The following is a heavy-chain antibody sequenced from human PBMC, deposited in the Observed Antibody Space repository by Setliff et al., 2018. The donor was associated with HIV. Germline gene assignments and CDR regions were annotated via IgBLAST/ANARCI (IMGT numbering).Heavy chain of an antibody. CDR2: IIPNSGNT. CDR3: ARLWDGIAAAGTDY. J-gene: IGHJ4*02. D-gene: IGHD6-13*01. V-gene: IGHV1-8*02. Sequence: ASVKVSCKASGGTFSSYVISWVRQAPGQGPEWMGGIIPNSGNTGYAQKFQGRVTMTRNTSISTAYMELSSLRSEDTAVYYCARLWDGIAAAGTDYWGQGTLVTVSS. CDR1: GGTFSSYV.